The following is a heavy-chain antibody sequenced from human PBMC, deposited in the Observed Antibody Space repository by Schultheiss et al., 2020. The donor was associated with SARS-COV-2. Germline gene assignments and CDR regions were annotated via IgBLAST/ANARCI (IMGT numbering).Heavy chain of an antibody. D-gene: IGHD3-3*01. CDR3: ARGGGITIFGVAPINNYYYYYYMDV. Sequence: ASVKVSCKASGYSFTTYGISWVRQAPGQGLEWMGWINPNSGGTNYAQKFQGRLTLTRDTSISTAYMELSSLVSDDTAVYYCARGGGITIFGVAPINNYYYYYYMDVWGKGTPVTVSS. J-gene: IGHJ6*03. CDR1: GYSFTTYG. CDR2: INPNSGGT. V-gene: IGHV1-2*02.